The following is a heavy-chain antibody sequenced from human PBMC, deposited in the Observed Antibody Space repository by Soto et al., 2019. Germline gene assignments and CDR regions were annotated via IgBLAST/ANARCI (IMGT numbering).Heavy chain of an antibody. D-gene: IGHD3-3*01. CDR2: IYYSGST. V-gene: IGHV4-59*01. Sequence: PSETLSLTCTVSGGSISSYYWSWIRQPPGKGLEWIGYIYYSGSTNYNPSLKSRVTISVDTSKNQFSLKLSSVTAADTAVYYCARGPQYDCWSGYLMDVWGQATTVTVSS. J-gene: IGHJ6*02. CDR3: ARGPQYDCWSGYLMDV. CDR1: GGSISSYY.